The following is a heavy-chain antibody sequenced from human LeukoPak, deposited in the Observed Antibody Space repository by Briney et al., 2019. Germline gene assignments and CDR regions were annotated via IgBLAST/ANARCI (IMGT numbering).Heavy chain of an antibody. CDR3: CGSGWFAGPFGY. Sequence: PSEPLSLTCSVSGGSITKNGYYWGWIRQSPETGLEWIGSMHYSGSTYYNPSLNSRVTISVDTSKNQFSLKLTSVTAADTAVYYCCGSGWFAGPFGYWGQGALVTVSS. V-gene: IGHV4-39*07. D-gene: IGHD6-19*01. CDR2: MHYSGST. CDR1: GGSITKNGYY. J-gene: IGHJ4*02.